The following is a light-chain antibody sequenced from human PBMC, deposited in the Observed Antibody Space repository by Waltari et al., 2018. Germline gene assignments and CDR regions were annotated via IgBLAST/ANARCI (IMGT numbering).Light chain of an antibody. CDR2: AAS. V-gene: IGKV1-39*01. J-gene: IGKJ2*01. CDR1: QSIRSD. Sequence: DIQMTQSPSSLSASVGDRVTITCRASQSIRSDLNWYQQKPGKAPKLLIYAASSLQSGVPSRVSGSGSGTDFTLTISSLQPEDFATYYCQQSYSTPYTFGQGTKLEIK. CDR3: QQSYSTPYT.